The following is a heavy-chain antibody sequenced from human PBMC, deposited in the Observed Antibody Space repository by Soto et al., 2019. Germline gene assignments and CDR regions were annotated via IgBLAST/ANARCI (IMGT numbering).Heavy chain of an antibody. J-gene: IGHJ5*02. V-gene: IGHV3-7*03. CDR3: ARARIAAAGNGFDP. D-gene: IGHD6-13*01. CDR1: GFTFSSYW. Sequence: EVQLVESGGGLVQPGGSQRLSCAASGFTFSSYWMSWVRQAPGKGLEWVANIKQDGSEKYYVDSVKGRFTISRDNAKNSLYLQMNSLRAEDTAVYYCARARIAAAGNGFDPWGQGTLVTVSS. CDR2: IKQDGSEK.